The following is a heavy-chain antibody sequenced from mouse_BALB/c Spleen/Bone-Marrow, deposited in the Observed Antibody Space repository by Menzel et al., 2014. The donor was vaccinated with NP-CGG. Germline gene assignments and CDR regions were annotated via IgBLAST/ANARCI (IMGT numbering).Heavy chain of an antibody. D-gene: IGHD2-1*01. V-gene: IGHV1S34*01. J-gene: IGHJ2*01. CDR1: GYSFTGYY. CDR3: ARRDYGNFFDY. CDR2: ISCYNGAT. Sequence: LVNTGASVKISCKASGYSFTGYYMHWVKQSHGKSLEWIGYISCYNGATSYNQKFKGKATFTVDTSSSTAYMQFNSLTSEDSAVYYCARRDYGNFFDYWGQGTTLTVSS.